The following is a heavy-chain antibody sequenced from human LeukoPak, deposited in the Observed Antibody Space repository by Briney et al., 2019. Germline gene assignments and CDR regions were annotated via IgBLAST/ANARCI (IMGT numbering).Heavy chain of an antibody. CDR2: IRYDGSNK. CDR3: AKDRFSGYSSGWPKYFQH. J-gene: IGHJ1*01. V-gene: IGHV3-30*02. Sequence: PGGSLRPSCAASGFTFSSYGMHWVRQAPGKGLEWVAFIRYDGSNKYYADSVKGRFTISRDNSKNTLYLQMNSLRAEDTAVYYCAKDRFSGYSSGWPKYFQHWGQGTLVTVSS. CDR1: GFTFSSYG. D-gene: IGHD6-19*01.